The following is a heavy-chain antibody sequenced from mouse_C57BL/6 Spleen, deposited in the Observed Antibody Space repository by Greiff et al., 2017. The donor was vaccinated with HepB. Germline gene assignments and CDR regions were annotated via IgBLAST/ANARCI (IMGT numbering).Heavy chain of an antibody. V-gene: IGHV6-3*01. J-gene: IGHJ2*01. CDR1: GFTFSNYW. Sequence: EVKVEESGGGLVQPGGSMKLSCVASGFTFSNYWMNWVRQSPEKGLEWVAQIRLKSDNYATHYAESVKGRFTISSDDSKSSVYLQMNNLRAEDTGIYYCTVNYYGSHYFDYWGQGTTLTVSS. D-gene: IGHD1-1*01. CDR3: TVNYYGSHYFDY. CDR2: IRLKSDNYAT.